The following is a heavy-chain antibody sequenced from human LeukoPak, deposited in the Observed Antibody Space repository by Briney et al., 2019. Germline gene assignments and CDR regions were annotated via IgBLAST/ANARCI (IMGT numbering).Heavy chain of an antibody. CDR3: ASTDYYGSGSYLDYFDY. D-gene: IGHD3-10*01. CDR2: MNPNSGNT. Sequence: ASVKVSCKASGYTFTSYDINWVRQATGQGLEWMGWMNPNSGNTGYAQKFQGRVTMTRNTSISTAYMELSSLRSEDSAVYYCASTDYYGSGSYLDYFDYWGQGTLVTVSS. V-gene: IGHV1-8*01. J-gene: IGHJ4*02. CDR1: GYTFTSYD.